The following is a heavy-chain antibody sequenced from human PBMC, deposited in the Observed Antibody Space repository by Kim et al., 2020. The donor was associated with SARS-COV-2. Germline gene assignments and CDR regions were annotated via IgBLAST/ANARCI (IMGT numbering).Heavy chain of an antibody. CDR1: GGSISSSSYY. J-gene: IGHJ4*02. V-gene: IGHV4-39*07. CDR2: IYYSGST. D-gene: IGHD1-26*01. CDR3: ARVRPPGRGSYHSPRNEFDY. Sequence: SETLSLTCTVSGGSISSSSYYWGWIRQPPGKGLEWIGSIYYSGSTYYNPSLKSRVTISVDTSKNQFSLKLSSVTAADTAVYYCARVRPPGRGSYHSPRNEFDYWGQGTLVTVSS.